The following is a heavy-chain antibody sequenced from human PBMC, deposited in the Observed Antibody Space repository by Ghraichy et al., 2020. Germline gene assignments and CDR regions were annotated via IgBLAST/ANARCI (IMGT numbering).Heavy chain of an antibody. CDR1: GFTFSSYS. CDR3: ARLAPPSGYYPRGGAFDI. V-gene: IGHV3-21*01. J-gene: IGHJ3*02. Sequence: GGSLRLSCAASGFTFSSYSMNWVRQAPGKGLEWVSSICSSSSYIYYADSVKGRFTISRDNAKNSLYLQMNSLRAEDTAVYYCARLAPPSGYYPRGGAFDIWGQGTMVTVSS. D-gene: IGHD3-22*01. CDR2: ICSSSSYI.